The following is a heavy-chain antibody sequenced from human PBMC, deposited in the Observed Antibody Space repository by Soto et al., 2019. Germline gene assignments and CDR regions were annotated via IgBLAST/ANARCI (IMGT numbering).Heavy chain of an antibody. CDR2: INPNSGGT. V-gene: IGHV1-2*02. CDR3: ARGVAAPLYYYYGMDV. Sequence: ASVKVSCKASGYTFTGYYMHWVRQAPGQGLEWMGWINPNSGGTNYAQKFQGRVTMTRDTSSSTAYMELSRLRSDDTAVYYCARGVAAPLYYYYGMDVWGQGTTVTVSS. CDR1: GYTFTGYY. D-gene: IGHD6-6*01. J-gene: IGHJ6*02.